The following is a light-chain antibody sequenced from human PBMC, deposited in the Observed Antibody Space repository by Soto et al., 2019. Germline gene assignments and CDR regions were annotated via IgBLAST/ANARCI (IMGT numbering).Light chain of an antibody. CDR3: QQRQYWPPIT. J-gene: IGKJ5*01. CDR2: GAS. CDR1: QTVSNNY. V-gene: IGKV3D-20*02. Sequence: IVLKQSPATLSVNQGERATLSCRASQTVSNNYLAWCQQKPGQAPRVIMYGASRRATGIPDRFSGGGSGTDFTLTISRLEPEDFAIYYCQQRQYWPPITFGQGTRLE.